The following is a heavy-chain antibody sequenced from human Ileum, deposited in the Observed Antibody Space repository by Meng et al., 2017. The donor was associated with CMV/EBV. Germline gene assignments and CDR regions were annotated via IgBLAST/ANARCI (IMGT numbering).Heavy chain of an antibody. CDR3: ARVGFEAGLWRRIY. CDR1: GFSVKIND. Sequence: GAASGFSVKINDMGWVRQAPGKGLEWVSLLHVAGDTYYADSVKGRFTISRDDSKNILYLQMNSLRLEDTALYYCARVGFEAGLWRRIYWGQGTLVTVSS. V-gene: IGHV3-53*05. CDR2: LHVAGDT. J-gene: IGHJ4*02. D-gene: IGHD3-16*01.